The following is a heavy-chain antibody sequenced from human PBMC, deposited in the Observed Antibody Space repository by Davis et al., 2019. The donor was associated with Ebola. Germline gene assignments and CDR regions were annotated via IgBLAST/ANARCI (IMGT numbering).Heavy chain of an antibody. Sequence: GESLKISCAASGFTFSGSAMHWVRQASGKGLEWVGRISSKANSYATAYAASVKGRFTISRDDSKNTAYLQMNSLKTEDTAVYYCTRILSGYDLNSSDYWGQGTLVTVSS. CDR3: TRILSGYDLNSSDY. J-gene: IGHJ4*02. D-gene: IGHD5-12*01. CDR2: ISSKANSYAT. CDR1: GFTFSGSA. V-gene: IGHV3-73*01.